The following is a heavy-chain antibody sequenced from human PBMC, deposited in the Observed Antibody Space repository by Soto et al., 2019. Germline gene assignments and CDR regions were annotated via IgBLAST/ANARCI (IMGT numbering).Heavy chain of an antibody. D-gene: IGHD2-15*01. CDR3: AKGVTSADYYYYMDV. Sequence: GGSLRLSCAASGFTFNSYAMSWVRQAPGKGLEWVSAISGSGGRTYYADSVKGRFTISRDNSKNTLYLQMNSLRAEDTAVYYCAKGVTSADYYYYMDVWGRGTTVTVS. CDR2: ISGSGGRT. CDR1: GFTFNSYA. J-gene: IGHJ6*03. V-gene: IGHV3-23*01.